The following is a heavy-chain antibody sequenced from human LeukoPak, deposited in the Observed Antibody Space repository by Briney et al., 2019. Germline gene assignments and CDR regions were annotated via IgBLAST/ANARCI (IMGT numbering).Heavy chain of an antibody. V-gene: IGHV3-9*01. Sequence: GGSLRLSCVASGFTFDDYSMHWVRQVPGNGLEWVSGISWNSVRIGYADSVKGRFTIYRDNAKNSLYLQMSSLRAEDTALYYCVKVGSIGAWGQGTLVTVSS. D-gene: IGHD6-6*01. CDR3: VKVGSIGA. CDR2: ISWNSVRI. J-gene: IGHJ4*02. CDR1: GFTFDDYS.